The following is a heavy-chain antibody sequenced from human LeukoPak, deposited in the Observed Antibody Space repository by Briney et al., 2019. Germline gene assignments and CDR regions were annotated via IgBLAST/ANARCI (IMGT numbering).Heavy chain of an antibody. D-gene: IGHD2-2*01. CDR1: GGSMSSYY. J-gene: IGHJ5*02. V-gene: IGHV4-59*01. CDR3: ARVGDCSSTSCLFDP. CDR2: IYYSGST. Sequence: SETLSLTCTVSGGSMSSYYWSWIRQPPGKGLEWIGYIYYSGSTNYNPSLKSRVTISVDTSKNQFTLKLSSVTAADTAVYYCARVGDCSSTSCLFDPWGQGTLVTVSS.